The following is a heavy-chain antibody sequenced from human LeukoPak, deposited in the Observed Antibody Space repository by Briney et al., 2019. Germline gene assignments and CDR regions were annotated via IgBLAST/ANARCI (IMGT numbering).Heavy chain of an antibody. Sequence: SETLSLTCTVSGGSISSGSYYWSWIRQPAGKGLEWIGRIYTSGSTDYNPSLKSRVTISVDTSKNQFSLKLSSVTAADTAVYYCARDYYDSSVWGQGTMVTVSS. CDR1: GGSISSGSYY. CDR2: IYTSGST. J-gene: IGHJ3*01. V-gene: IGHV4-61*02. CDR3: ARDYYDSSV. D-gene: IGHD3-22*01.